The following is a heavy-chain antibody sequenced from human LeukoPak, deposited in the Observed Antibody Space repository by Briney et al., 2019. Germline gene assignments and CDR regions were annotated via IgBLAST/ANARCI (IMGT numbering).Heavy chain of an antibody. D-gene: IGHD2-2*01. CDR2: VYNSGFT. J-gene: IGHJ5*02. CDR1: GGSISSSTYY. V-gene: IGHV4-39*07. Sequence: SETLSLTCTVSGGSISSSTYYWGWIRQPPGKGLEWIGSVYNSGFTYYNPSLKSRVTISVDTSKNQFSLKLSSVTAADTAVYYCARVPSRPSHEGSNWFDPWGQGTLVTVSS. CDR3: ARVPSRPSHEGSNWFDP.